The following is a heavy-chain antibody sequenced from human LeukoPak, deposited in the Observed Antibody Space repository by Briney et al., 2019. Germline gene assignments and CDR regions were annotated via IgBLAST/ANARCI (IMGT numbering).Heavy chain of an antibody. Sequence: ASVKVSCKTSGYYFPVFGISWVRQAPGQGLEWMGWISGYNGRTIYAQTVQDRVTMTTDTSTTTAYMELRSLKFNDTAVYYCARETSEGDREPTGYFDYWGQGSLVIVSS. CDR2: ISGYNGRT. V-gene: IGHV1-18*01. CDR3: ARETSEGDREPTGYFDY. J-gene: IGHJ4*02. D-gene: IGHD1-1*01. CDR1: GYYFPVFG.